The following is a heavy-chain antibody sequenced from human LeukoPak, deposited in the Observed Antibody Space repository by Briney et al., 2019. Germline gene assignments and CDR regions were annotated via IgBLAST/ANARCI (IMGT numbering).Heavy chain of an antibody. CDR1: GFTFSSYA. D-gene: IGHD5-12*01. V-gene: IGHV3-23*01. J-gene: IGHJ4*02. Sequence: GGSLRLSCAASGFTFSSYAMSWVRQAPGKGLEWVSAISGSGGSIYYADSVKGRFTISRDNSKNTLYLQMNSLRAEDTAIYYCARDREWLRPQDYWGQGTLVTVSS. CDR3: ARDREWLRPQDY. CDR2: ISGSGGSI.